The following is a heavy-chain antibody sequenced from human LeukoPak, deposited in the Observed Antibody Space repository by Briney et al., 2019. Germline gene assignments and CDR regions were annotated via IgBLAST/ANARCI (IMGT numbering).Heavy chain of an antibody. CDR3: ARVLPLLGYCSSTSCCRGFGYYYYYMDV. V-gene: IGHV4-34*01. J-gene: IGHJ6*03. Sequence: PSETLSLTCAVYGGSFSGYYWSWIRQPPGKGLEWIGEINHSGSTNYNPSLKSRVTISVDTSKNQFSLKLSSVTAADTAVYYCARVLPLLGYCSSTSCCRGFGYYYYYMDVWGKGTTVTVSS. CDR1: GGSFSGYY. CDR2: INHSGST. D-gene: IGHD2-2*01.